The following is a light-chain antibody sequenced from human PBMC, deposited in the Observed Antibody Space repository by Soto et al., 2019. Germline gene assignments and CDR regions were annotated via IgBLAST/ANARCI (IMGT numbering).Light chain of an antibody. CDR3: QQSYGTPLT. CDR1: QSISNY. Sequence: DMEMTQSPSSLSASVGDRVTITCRASQSISNYLNWYQHKPGKVPKLLIYAASSLQSGVPTRFSGSGSGTDFTLTSNSLQPEDFATYYCQQSYGTPLTFGGGTKIEIK. J-gene: IGKJ4*01. V-gene: IGKV1-39*01. CDR2: AAS.